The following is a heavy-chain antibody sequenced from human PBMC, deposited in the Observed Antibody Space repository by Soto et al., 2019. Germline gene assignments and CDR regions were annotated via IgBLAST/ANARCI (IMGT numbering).Heavy chain of an antibody. CDR3: TRSTGTGTDY. CDR1: GFTFSATG. Sequence: EVQLVESGGGLVQPGGSLKLSCATSGFTFSATGMHWVRQASGKGLEWVAGMRSKGNKYATAYAAAVKGRFTVSRDDSKIKVYLQMNSLKAEDTGVYYCTRSTGTGTDYWGQGTLVSVSS. CDR2: MRSKGNKYAT. D-gene: IGHD1-1*01. J-gene: IGHJ4*02. V-gene: IGHV3-73*01.